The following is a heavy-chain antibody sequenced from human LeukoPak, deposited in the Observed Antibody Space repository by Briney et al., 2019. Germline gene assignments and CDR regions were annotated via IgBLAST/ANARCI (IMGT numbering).Heavy chain of an antibody. J-gene: IGHJ2*01. V-gene: IGHV3-30-3*01. CDR2: MSPDGSND. D-gene: IGHD4-23*01. CDR3: MNGGGWPHWYLDL. CDR1: KFIFSSYA. Sequence: PGGSLRLSCAASKFIFSSYAMHWVRQAPGKGLEWVAVMSPDGSNDYYADSVKGRFTISRDNAKNSLYLQMNSLRVEDTAIYFCMNGGGWPHWYLDLWGRGTLVTVSS.